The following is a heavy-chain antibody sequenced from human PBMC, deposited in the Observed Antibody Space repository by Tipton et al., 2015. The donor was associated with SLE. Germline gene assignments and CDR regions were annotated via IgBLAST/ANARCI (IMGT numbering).Heavy chain of an antibody. V-gene: IGHV4-34*01. J-gene: IGHJ3*02. CDR1: GGSISSYY. CDR3: ARRTTRSSGYFGAFDI. Sequence: TLSLTCTVSGGSISSYYWSWIRQPPGKGLEWIGEINHSGSTNYNPSLKSRVTISVDTSKNQFPLKLTSVTAAETAVYYCARRTTRSSGYFGAFDIWGQGTMVTVSS. D-gene: IGHD3-22*01. CDR2: INHSGST.